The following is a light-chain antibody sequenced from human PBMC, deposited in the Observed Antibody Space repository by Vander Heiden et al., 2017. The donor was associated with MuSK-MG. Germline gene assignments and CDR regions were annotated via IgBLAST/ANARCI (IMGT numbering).Light chain of an antibody. CDR2: GVS. CDR3: QQEHRSVT. J-gene: IGKJ4*01. CDR1: QSVSSSH. V-gene: IGKV3-20*01. Sequence: EIVLTQSPGTLSLSPGERATLSCRASQSVSSSHLAWYQQNPGQAPRLLIYGVSSRVNGIPDRFSGSGSGTDFTLTSTRREPEDFAVYYWQQEHRSVTFGGGTKVEIK.